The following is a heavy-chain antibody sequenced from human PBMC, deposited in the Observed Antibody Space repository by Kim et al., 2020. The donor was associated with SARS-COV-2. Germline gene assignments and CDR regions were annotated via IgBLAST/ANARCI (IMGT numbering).Heavy chain of an antibody. CDR2: GTGK. Sequence: GTGKYYVDSVKSRFTISRDNAKNSLFLDVNSLRVEDTAVYYCARTHYGDYVWGQGPLVTVSS. V-gene: IGHV3-7*01. CDR3: ARTHYGDYV. J-gene: IGHJ4*02. D-gene: IGHD4-17*01.